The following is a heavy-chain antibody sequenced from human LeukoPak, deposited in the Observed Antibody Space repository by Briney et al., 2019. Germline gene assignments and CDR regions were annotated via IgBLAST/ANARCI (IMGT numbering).Heavy chain of an antibody. J-gene: IGHJ4*02. V-gene: IGHV3-23*01. CDR2: ISGSGGST. Sequence: PGGSLRLSCAASGFTFDDYAMHWVRHAPGKGLEWVSAISGSGGSTYYADSVKGRFTISRDNSKNTLYLQMNSLRAEDTAVYYCAKDRSSGWYNYFDYWGQGTLVTVSS. CDR1: GFTFDDYA. CDR3: AKDRSSGWYNYFDY. D-gene: IGHD6-19*01.